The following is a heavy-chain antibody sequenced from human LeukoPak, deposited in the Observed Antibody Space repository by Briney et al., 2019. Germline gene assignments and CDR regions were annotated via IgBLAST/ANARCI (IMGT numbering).Heavy chain of an antibody. J-gene: IGHJ6*03. V-gene: IGHV4-59*01. CDR3: ARDRSPYYDILTGYSYYYYYMDV. CDR2: IYYSGST. CDR1: GGSISSYY. Sequence: SETLSLTCTVSGGSISSYYWSWIRQPPGKGLEWIGYIYYSGSTNYNPSLKSRVTISVDTSKNQFSLKLSSETAADTAVYYCARDRSPYYDILTGYSYYYYYMDVWGKGTTVTVSS. D-gene: IGHD3-9*01.